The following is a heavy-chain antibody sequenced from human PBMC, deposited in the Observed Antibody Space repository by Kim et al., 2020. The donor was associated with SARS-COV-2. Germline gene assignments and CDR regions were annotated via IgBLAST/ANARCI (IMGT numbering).Heavy chain of an antibody. CDR3: ARKEYGDYVWPSDF. V-gene: IGHV1-18*04. CDR1: GYTFTSYG. J-gene: IGHJ4*02. D-gene: IGHD4-17*01. Sequence: ASVKVSCKASGYTFTSYGINWVRQAPGQGLEWMGWISTYSVKIQFAEKFQGRLTMTTDTSTTTAYMELRSLTSDDTVVYYCARKEYGDYVWPSDFWGQGTLVTVSS. CDR2: ISTYSVKI.